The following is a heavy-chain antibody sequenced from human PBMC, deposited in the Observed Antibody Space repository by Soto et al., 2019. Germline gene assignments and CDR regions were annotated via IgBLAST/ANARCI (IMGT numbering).Heavy chain of an antibody. D-gene: IGHD3-3*01. J-gene: IGHJ5*02. CDR2: IIPIFGTA. CDR1: GGTFSSYA. Sequence: QVQLVQSGAEVKKPGSSVKVSCKASGGTFSSYAISWVRQAPGQGLEWMGGIIPIFGTANYAQKFQGRVTITADESTSTAYMELSSLRSEDTAVYYCARDLNRYRITIFGVAQPRWFDPWGQGTLVTVSS. CDR3: ARDLNRYRITIFGVAQPRWFDP. V-gene: IGHV1-69*12.